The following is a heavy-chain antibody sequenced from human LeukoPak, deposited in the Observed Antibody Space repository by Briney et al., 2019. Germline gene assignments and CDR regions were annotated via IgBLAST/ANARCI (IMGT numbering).Heavy chain of an antibody. D-gene: IGHD6-13*01. CDR2: LNPNSGGT. J-gene: IGHJ4*02. Sequence: ASVKVPCKASGYSFTGYYIHWMRQAPGQGLEWMGWLNPNSGGTNYAQKFQGRVTMTRDTSISTAYMELSRLRSDDTAVYYCARASSSWLVDYWGQGTLDTVSS. CDR3: ARASSSWLVDY. V-gene: IGHV1-2*02. CDR1: GYSFTGYY.